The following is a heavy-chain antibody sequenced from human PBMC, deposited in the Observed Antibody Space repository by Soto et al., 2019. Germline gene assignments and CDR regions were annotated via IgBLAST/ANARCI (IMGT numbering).Heavy chain of an antibody. CDR2: IYYSGST. D-gene: IGHD6-6*01. CDR3: ARRKQLVPGSYYYYMDV. CDR1: GGSISSYY. Sequence: SETLSLTCTVSGGSISSYYWSWIRQPPGKGLEWIGYIYYSGSTNYNPSLKSRVTISVDTCKNQFSLKLSSVTAADTAVYYCARRKQLVPGSYYYYMDVWGKGTTVTVSS. V-gene: IGHV4-59*08. J-gene: IGHJ6*03.